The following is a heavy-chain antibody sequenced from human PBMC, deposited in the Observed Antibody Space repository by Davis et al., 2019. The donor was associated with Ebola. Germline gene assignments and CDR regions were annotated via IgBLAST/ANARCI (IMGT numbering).Heavy chain of an antibody. V-gene: IGHV3-74*01. J-gene: IGHJ4*02. D-gene: IGHD6-13*01. Sequence: PGGSLRLSCAASGFSFSSYWMHWVRQAPGKGLVWVSRINSDGSSTSYADSVKGRFTISRDNAKSTLYLQMNSLRAEDTAVYYCAREASSSWSEGELDYWGQGTLVTVSS. CDR3: AREASSSWSEGELDY. CDR1: GFSFSSYW. CDR2: INSDGSST.